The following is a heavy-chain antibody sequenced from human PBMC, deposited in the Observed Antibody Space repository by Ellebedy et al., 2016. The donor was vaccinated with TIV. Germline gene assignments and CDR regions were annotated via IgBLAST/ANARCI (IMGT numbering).Heavy chain of an antibody. V-gene: IGHV4-34*01. CDR2: INHYGIT. J-gene: IGHJ4*02. CDR3: AIGQLDY. D-gene: IGHD3/OR15-3a*01. CDR1: GGSFSGYF. Sequence: SETLSLXXAVYGGSFSGYFWSWIRQSPGKGLEWIGEINHYGITNYNPSLKSRVTISVDTSRNQFSLKLNSMTAADTAVYYCAIGQLDYWGQGTLVSVSS.